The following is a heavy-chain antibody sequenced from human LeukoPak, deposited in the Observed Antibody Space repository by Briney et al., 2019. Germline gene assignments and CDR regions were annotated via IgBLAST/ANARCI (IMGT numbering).Heavy chain of an antibody. CDR2: IGHDGADK. D-gene: IGHD5-24*01. J-gene: IGHJ4*02. CDR1: GFTFSHYA. CDR3: AKSGYNRFDY. Sequence: GGSLRLSCAASGFTFSHYALHWVRQAPGKGLEWVALIGHDGADKYYADSVKGRFLISRDNSKNMLFLQMNSLIIEDTAVYYCAKSGYNRFDYWGQGTLVTVSS. V-gene: IGHV3-30*04.